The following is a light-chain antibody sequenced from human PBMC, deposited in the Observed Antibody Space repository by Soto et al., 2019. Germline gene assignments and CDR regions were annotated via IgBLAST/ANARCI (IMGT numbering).Light chain of an antibody. CDR2: DAS. Sequence: DIQMTQSPSTLSASVGDRVTITCRASQSLNNELAWYQQKPGKAPNLLMYDASTLERGVPSRFSGTGSGTEFTLTISSLQPDDSATYDCQQYHRSSITFGQGTRLEIK. J-gene: IGKJ5*01. CDR1: QSLNNE. CDR3: QQYHRSSIT. V-gene: IGKV1-5*01.